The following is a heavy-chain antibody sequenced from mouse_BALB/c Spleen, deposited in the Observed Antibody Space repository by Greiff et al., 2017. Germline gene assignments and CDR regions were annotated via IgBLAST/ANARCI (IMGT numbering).Heavy chain of an antibody. V-gene: IGHV7-3*02. CDR3: ARDMTTDYAMDY. CDR2: IRNKANGYTT. J-gene: IGHJ4*01. Sequence: EVKLMESGGGLVQPGGSLRLSCATSGFTFTDYYMSWVRQPPGKALEWLGFIRNKANGYTTEYSASVKGRFTISRDNSQSILYLQMNTLRAEDSATYYCARDMTTDYAMDYWGQGTSVTVSS. CDR1: GFTFTDYY. D-gene: IGHD2-12*01.